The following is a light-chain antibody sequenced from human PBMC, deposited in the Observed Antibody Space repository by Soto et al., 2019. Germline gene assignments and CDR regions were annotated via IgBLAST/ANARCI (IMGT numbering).Light chain of an antibody. J-gene: IGKJ2*01. CDR1: QSVDSS. Sequence: EIELTQSPATLSLSPGERATFSCRASQSVDSSLAWYQQKPGQAPRLLIFDASNRATGIPARFSGTGSGRDFTLTISGLEPEAFAVYYCQQRTRWPLTFGPGTKVEMK. CDR3: QQRTRWPLT. V-gene: IGKV3-11*02. CDR2: DAS.